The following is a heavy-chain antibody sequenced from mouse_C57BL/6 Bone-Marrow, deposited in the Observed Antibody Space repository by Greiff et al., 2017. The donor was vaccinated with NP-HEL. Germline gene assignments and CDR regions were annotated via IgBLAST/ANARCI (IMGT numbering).Heavy chain of an antibody. CDR1: GFSLSTSGMG. J-gene: IGHJ2*01. V-gene: IGHV8-12*01. CDR3: ARSIYYDYEGFDY. CDR2: IYWDDDK. D-gene: IGHD2-4*01. Sequence: ESGPGILQSSQTLSLTCSFSGFSLSTSGMGVSWIRQPSGKGLEWLAHIYWDDDKRYNPSLKSRLTISKATSRNQVFLKITSVDTADTATYYCARSIYYDYEGFDYWGQGTTLTVSS.